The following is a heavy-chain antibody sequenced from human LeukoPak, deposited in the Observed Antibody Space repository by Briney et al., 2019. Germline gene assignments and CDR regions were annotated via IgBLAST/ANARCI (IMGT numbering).Heavy chain of an antibody. CDR2: IYYSGST. Sequence: SETLFLTCTVSGGSISSSSYYWGWIRQPPGKGLEWIGSIYYSGSTYYNPSLKSRVTISVDTSKNQFSLKLSSVTAADTAVYYCARQDGSGSGAFDIWGQGTMVTVSS. CDR3: ARQDGSGSGAFDI. CDR1: GGSISSSSYY. D-gene: IGHD2-15*01. V-gene: IGHV4-39*01. J-gene: IGHJ3*02.